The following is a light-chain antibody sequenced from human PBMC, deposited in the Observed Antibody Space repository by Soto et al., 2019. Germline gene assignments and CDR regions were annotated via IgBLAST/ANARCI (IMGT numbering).Light chain of an antibody. V-gene: IGLV1-44*01. CDR3: AAWDDTLKRYV. CDR2: YNN. Sequence: QSVLTQPPSASETPGQTVSISCSGSNSNIASNTVNWYQHLPGTAPKLLVYYNNQRPSGVPDRFSGSKSGTSASLGISGLQSEDESDYYCAAWDDTLKRYVFGTGTKVTVL. J-gene: IGLJ1*01. CDR1: NSNIASNT.